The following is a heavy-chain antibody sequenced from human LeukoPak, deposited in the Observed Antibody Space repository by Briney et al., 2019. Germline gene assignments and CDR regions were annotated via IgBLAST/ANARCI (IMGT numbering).Heavy chain of an antibody. D-gene: IGHD3-10*01. Sequence: GGSLRLSCAASGFTFSSYGMHWVRQAPGKGLEWVAVIWCDGSNKYYADSVKGRFTISRDNSKNTLYLQMNSLRAEDTAVYYCARQSDNYYGSGSYPDYWGQGTLVTVSS. V-gene: IGHV3-33*01. CDR3: ARQSDNYYGSGSYPDY. J-gene: IGHJ4*02. CDR1: GFTFSSYG. CDR2: IWCDGSNK.